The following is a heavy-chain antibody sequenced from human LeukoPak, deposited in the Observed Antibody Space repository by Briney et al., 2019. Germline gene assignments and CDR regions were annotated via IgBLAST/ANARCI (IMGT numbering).Heavy chain of an antibody. J-gene: IGHJ5*02. V-gene: IGHV1-2*06. CDR1: GYTFTDYY. Sequence: AASVTVSCKASGYTFTDYYVHWVRQAPGQGIEWMGRINPNSGGTNFAQKFQGRVTMTRDTSINTVHMELTSLRSDDTAVYYCARAPDVAVPVMADNWSVPWGQGTLVTVSS. CDR3: ARAPDVAVPVMADNWSVP. D-gene: IGHD6-19*01. CDR2: INPNSGGT.